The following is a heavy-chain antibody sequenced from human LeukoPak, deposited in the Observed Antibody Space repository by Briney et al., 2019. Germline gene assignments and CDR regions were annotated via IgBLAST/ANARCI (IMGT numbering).Heavy chain of an antibody. CDR1: GVSITSFY. Sequence: SETLSLTCTVSGVSITSFYWSWIRQPPGKGLEWIGYIYFSGSTNYNPSLKSRVTVSLDTTKNQVSLKLSSVSAADTAVYYCARVDTAMTYYFDYWGQGTLVTVSS. J-gene: IGHJ4*02. CDR3: ARVDTAMTYYFDY. V-gene: IGHV4-59*08. D-gene: IGHD5-18*01. CDR2: IYFSGST.